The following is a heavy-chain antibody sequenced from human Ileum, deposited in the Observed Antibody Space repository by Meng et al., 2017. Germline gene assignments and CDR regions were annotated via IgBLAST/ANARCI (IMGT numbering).Heavy chain of an antibody. V-gene: IGHV3-23*01. CDR1: GFTFSSYA. Sequence: GESLKISCAASGFTFSSYAMSWVRQAPGKGLEWVSAISGSGGSTYYADSVKGRFTISRDNSKNTLYLQMNSLRAEDTAVYYCAKDAQRIPSPARGGDYWGQGTRVTCYS. CDR2: ISGSGGST. D-gene: IGHD2-2*01. CDR3: AKDAQRIPSPARGGDY. J-gene: IGHJ4*02.